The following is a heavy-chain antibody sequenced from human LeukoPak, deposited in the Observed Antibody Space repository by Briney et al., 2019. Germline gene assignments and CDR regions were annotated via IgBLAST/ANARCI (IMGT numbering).Heavy chain of an antibody. CDR3: ARTYYDILTGSVNWFDP. CDR2: ISAYNGNT. D-gene: IGHD3-9*01. J-gene: IGHJ5*02. CDR1: GYTFTSYG. Sequence: ASVKVSWKASGYTFTSYGISWVRQAPVQGLEWMGWISAYNGNTNYAQKRQGRVTMTTDTSTSTAYMELRSLRSDDTAVYYCARTYYDILTGSVNWFDPWGQGTLVTVSS. V-gene: IGHV1-18*04.